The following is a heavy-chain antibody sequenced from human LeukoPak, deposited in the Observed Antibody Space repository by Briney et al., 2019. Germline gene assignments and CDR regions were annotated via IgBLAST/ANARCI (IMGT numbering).Heavy chain of an antibody. J-gene: IGHJ4*02. D-gene: IGHD6-6*01. V-gene: IGHV4-4*09. CDR2: IYTSGST. CDR3: ARLGSTSFKD. CDR1: GFIFSTYS. Sequence: GSLRLSCAASGFIFSTYSMNWVRQAPGKGLEYIGYIYTSGSTNYNPSLKSRVTISADTSKNQFSLTLSSVTAADTAVYYCARLGSTSFKDWGQGTLVTVSS.